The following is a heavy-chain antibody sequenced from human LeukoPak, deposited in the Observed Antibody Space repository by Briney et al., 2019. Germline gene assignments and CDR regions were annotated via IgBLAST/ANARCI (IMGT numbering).Heavy chain of an antibody. CDR2: IYYSGST. CDR1: GGSISSSSYY. CDR3: VRVWDCGGDCYREDYFDY. Sequence: KTSETPSLTCTVSGGSISSSSYYWGWIRQPPGKGLEWIGSIYYSGSTYYNPSLKSRVTISVDTSKNQFSLKLSSVTAADTAVYYCVRVWDCGGDCYREDYFDYWGQGTLVTVSS. D-gene: IGHD2-21*02. J-gene: IGHJ4*02. V-gene: IGHV4-39*07.